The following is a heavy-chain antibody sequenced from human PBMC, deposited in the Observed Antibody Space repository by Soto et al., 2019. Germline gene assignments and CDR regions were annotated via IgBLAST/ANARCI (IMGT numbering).Heavy chain of an antibody. CDR1: GFTFSSYA. CDR2: ISYDGSNK. J-gene: IGHJ6*02. Sequence: QVQLVESGGGVVQPGRSLRLSCAASGFTFSSYAMHWVRQAPGKGLEWVAVISYDGSNKYYADSVKGRFTISRDNXXNTLYLQMNSLRAEDTAVYYCARDLAANYYYGMDVWGQGTTVTVSS. D-gene: IGHD2-15*01. CDR3: ARDLAANYYYGMDV. V-gene: IGHV3-30-3*01.